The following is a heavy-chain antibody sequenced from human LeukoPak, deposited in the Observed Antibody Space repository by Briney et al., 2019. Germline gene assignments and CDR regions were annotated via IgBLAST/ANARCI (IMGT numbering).Heavy chain of an antibody. CDR1: GYTFTGYY. Sequence: GASVKVSCKASGYTFTGYYMHWVRQAPGQGLEWMGRINPNSGGTNYAQKFQGRVTMTRDTSISTAYMELSRLRSDDTAVYYCARAHIVVVPAAKGTFQFDPWGQGILVTVSS. V-gene: IGHV1-2*06. J-gene: IGHJ5*02. CDR3: ARAHIVVVPAAKGTFQFDP. D-gene: IGHD2-2*01. CDR2: INPNSGGT.